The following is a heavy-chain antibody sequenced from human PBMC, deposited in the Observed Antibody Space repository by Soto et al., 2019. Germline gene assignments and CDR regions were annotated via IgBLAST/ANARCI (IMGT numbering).Heavy chain of an antibody. CDR3: AKGGMGYYDGSGYYYGSYSYYGMDV. Sequence: EVQLLESGGGLVQPGGSLRLSCAASGFTFSSYAMSWVRQAPGKGLEWVSAISGSGGSTYYADSVKGRFTISRDNSKNPRNLQRNSLGAEDTALYYCAKGGMGYYDGSGYYYGSYSYYGMDVWGQGTRSPSP. V-gene: IGHV3-23*01. D-gene: IGHD3-22*01. CDR2: ISGSGGST. J-gene: IGHJ6*02. CDR1: GFTFSSYA.